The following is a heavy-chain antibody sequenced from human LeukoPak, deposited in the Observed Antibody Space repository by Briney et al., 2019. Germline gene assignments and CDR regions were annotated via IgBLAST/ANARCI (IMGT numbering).Heavy chain of an antibody. CDR2: IYYTGGT. CDR1: GGSISSSSYY. J-gene: IGHJ4*02. CDR3: ARDRTGRNTAQDDY. D-gene: IGHD5-18*01. V-gene: IGHV4-39*07. Sequence: SETLSLTCTVSGGSISSSSYYWGWIRQPPGKGLEWMGSIYYTGGTLYNPSLKSRVSMSVGTSTNQFSLKLTSVTAADTAVYYCARDRTGRNTAQDDYWGQGTLVTVSS.